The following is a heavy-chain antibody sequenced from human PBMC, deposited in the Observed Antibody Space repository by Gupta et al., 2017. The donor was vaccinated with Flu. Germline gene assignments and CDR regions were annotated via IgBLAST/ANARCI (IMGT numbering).Heavy chain of an antibody. J-gene: IGHJ6*02. CDR3: ARVFGSESDYYYYYGMDV. Sequence: QVQLQQWGAGLLKPSETLSLTCAVYGGSFSGYYWSWIRQPPGKGLEWIGEINHSGSTNYNPSLKSRVTISVDTSKNQFSLKLSSVTAADTAVYYCARVFGSESDYYYYYGMDVWGQGTTVTVSS. D-gene: IGHD3-3*01. CDR1: GGSFSGYY. V-gene: IGHV4-34*01. CDR2: INHSGST.